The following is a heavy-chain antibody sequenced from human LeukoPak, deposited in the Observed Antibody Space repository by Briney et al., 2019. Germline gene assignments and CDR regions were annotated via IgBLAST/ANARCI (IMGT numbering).Heavy chain of an antibody. D-gene: IGHD3-16*01. CDR1: GGSISSYY. V-gene: IGHV4-4*07. Sequence: SETLSLTCTVSGGSISSYYWSWIRQPAGKGLEWIGRIYTSGSTNYNPSLKSRVTMSVDTSKNQFSLKLSSVTAADTAVYYCARVDSTYGYVGGNYFDSWGQGTLVTVSS. CDR2: IYTSGST. J-gene: IGHJ4*02. CDR3: ARVDSTYGYVGGNYFDS.